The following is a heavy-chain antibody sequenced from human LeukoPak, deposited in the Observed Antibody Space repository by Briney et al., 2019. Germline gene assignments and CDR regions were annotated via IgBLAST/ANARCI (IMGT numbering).Heavy chain of an antibody. Sequence: GGSLRLSCAASGFTVSSNYMSWVRQAPGKGLEWVSVIYSGGSTYYADSVKGRFTISRDNSKNTLYLHMNSLRAEDTAVYYCARDLPDSSGWYHRCFDYWGQGTLVTVSS. D-gene: IGHD6-19*01. CDR2: IYSGGST. V-gene: IGHV3-66*01. J-gene: IGHJ4*02. CDR1: GFTVSSNY. CDR3: ARDLPDSSGWYHRCFDY.